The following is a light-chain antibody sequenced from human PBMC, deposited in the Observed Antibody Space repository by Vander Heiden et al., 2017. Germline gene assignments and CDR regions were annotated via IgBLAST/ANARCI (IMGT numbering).Light chain of an antibody. CDR3: QQENGWPPKWT. J-gene: IGKJ1*01. Sequence: EIVLTQSPDTLSVSPGERATLSCRASQSVSINLAWYQQKPGQASRRLIQGASTRATGIPARFRGSGSGTEFTLTISSLQSEDFALYYCQQENGWPPKWTFGQGTKVEIK. V-gene: IGKV3-15*01. CDR1: QSVSIN. CDR2: GAS.